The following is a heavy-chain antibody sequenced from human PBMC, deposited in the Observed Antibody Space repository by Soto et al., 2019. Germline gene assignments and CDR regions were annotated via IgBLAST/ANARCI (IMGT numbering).Heavy chain of an antibody. Sequence: SETLSLTCAVYGGSVNGYYWNWIRQPPGKGLEWIGEINHTGGTHYNPSLKSRVTMSVDTSKNQFSLRLSSVTAAETAIYYCATRITVFGLLIPPFDPWGQGTQVTVSS. CDR3: ATRITVFGLLIPPFDP. D-gene: IGHD3-3*01. CDR2: INHTGGT. V-gene: IGHV4-34*01. J-gene: IGHJ5*02. CDR1: GGSVNGYY.